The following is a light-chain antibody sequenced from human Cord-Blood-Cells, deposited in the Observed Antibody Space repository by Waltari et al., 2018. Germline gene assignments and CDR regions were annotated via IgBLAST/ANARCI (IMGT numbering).Light chain of an antibody. Sequence: QSALTQPASVSGSPGQSITISCTGTSSDVGGYNYVSWYQRHPGEAPKLMMYDVSIRPSGLSTRVPGSKSGSTASRTIAGTQAEDVAAYYCSSYTSSSTPGVFGGGTKLT. CDR1: SSDVGGYNY. CDR2: DVS. CDR3: SSYTSSSTPGV. V-gene: IGLV2-14*01. J-gene: IGLJ2*01.